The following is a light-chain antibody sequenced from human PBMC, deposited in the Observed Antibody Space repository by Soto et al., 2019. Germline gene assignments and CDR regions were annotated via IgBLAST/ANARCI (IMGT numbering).Light chain of an antibody. CDR2: KVS. Sequence: DVVMTQSPLSLPVTLGQPASISCRSSQSLVDGGGKTYLSWFQQRPGQSPRRLIYKVSYRDSGVPDRFSGSGSGTDFTRKITRVEPEDVGVYYCMQGTYWPYTFGQGTKLEIK. J-gene: IGKJ2*01. V-gene: IGKV2-30*01. CDR1: QSLVDGGGKTY. CDR3: MQGTYWPYT.